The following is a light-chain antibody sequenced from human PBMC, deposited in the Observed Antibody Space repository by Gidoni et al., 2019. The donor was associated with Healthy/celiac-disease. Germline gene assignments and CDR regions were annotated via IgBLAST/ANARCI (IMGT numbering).Light chain of an antibody. Sequence: DIQMTQSPSSLSASVGDRVTSTCRASQGISNYVTWYQQKPGKVPKLLIYAASTLQSGVPSRFSGSGSGTDFTLTISSLQPEDVATYYCQKYNSAPLFTFGPGTKVDIK. V-gene: IGKV1-27*01. J-gene: IGKJ3*01. CDR1: QGISNY. CDR2: AAS. CDR3: QKYNSAPLFT.